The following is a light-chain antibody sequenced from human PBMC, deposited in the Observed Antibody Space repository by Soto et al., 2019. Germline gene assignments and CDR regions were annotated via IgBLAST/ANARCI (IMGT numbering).Light chain of an antibody. CDR1: QSVSSSY. Sequence: EILLTQSPCTLSLSAGERATLSCKASQSVSSSYLAWYQQKPGQAPRLLIYGASSRATGIPDRFSGSGSGTDFALTISRLEPEDIAIYYCQQYGGLPYTFGEGTKVDIK. V-gene: IGKV3-20*01. CDR2: GAS. J-gene: IGKJ2*01. CDR3: QQYGGLPYT.